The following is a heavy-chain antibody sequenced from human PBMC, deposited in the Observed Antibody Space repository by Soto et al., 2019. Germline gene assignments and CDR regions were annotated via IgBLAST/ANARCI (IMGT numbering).Heavy chain of an antibody. CDR1: GFTFSSYS. D-gene: IGHD6-19*01. V-gene: IGHV3-48*01. CDR2: ISSSSSTI. CDR3: ARVGWGIAVAGMCYFDY. J-gene: IGHJ4*02. Sequence: EVQLVESGGGLVQPGGSLRLSCAASGFTFSSYSMNWVRQAPGKGLEWVSYISSSSSTIYYADSVKGRFTISRDNAKNSLYLQMNSLRAEDTAVYYCARVGWGIAVAGMCYFDYWGQGTLVTVSS.